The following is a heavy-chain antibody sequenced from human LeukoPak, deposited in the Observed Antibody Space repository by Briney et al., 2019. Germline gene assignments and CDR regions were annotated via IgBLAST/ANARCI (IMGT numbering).Heavy chain of an antibody. V-gene: IGHV4-34*01. CDR1: GGSFSGYY. Sequence: SETLSLTCAVYGGSFSGYYWSWIRQPPGKGLEWIGEINHSGSTNYNQSLKSRVTISVDTSKNQFSLKLSSVTAADTAVYYCARGGPKGYCSSTSCYTVGWFDPWGQGTLVTVSS. D-gene: IGHD2-2*02. CDR2: INHSGST. J-gene: IGHJ5*02. CDR3: ARGGPKGYCSSTSCYTVGWFDP.